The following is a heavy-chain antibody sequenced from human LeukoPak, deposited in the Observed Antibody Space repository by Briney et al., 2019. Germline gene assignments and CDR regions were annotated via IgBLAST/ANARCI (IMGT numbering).Heavy chain of an antibody. CDR2: IYSGGST. V-gene: IGHV3-53*01. CDR1: GFTFSSYW. Sequence: GGSLRLSCAASGFTFSSYWMSWVRQAPGKGLEWVSVIYSGGSTYYADSVKGRFTISRDNSKNTLYLQMNSLRAEDTAVYYCASSELLYDYWGQGTLVTVSS. CDR3: ASSELLYDY. J-gene: IGHJ4*02. D-gene: IGHD1-14*01.